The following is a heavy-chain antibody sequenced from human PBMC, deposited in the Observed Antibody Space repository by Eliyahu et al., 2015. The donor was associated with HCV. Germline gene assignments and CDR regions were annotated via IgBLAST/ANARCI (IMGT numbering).Heavy chain of an antibody. CDR2: MNPXSGNT. V-gene: IGHV1-8*01. CDR3: ARVRIMAVRALIFDY. D-gene: IGHD3-10*02. Sequence: QVQLVQSGAEVKKPGASVKVSCKAXXYTFTSYDINWVRQATGQGLEWXGWMNPXSGNTGYAQKXQGRVTMTRNTSISTAYMELSSLRSEDTAVYYCARVRIMAVRALIFDYWGQGTLVTVSS. J-gene: IGHJ4*02. CDR1: XYTFTSYD.